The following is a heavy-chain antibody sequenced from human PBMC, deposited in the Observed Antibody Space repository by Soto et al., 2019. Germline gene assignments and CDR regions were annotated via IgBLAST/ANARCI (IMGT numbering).Heavy chain of an antibody. V-gene: IGHV3-21*01. CDR2: ISSSSSYI. J-gene: IGHJ6*02. Sequence: PGGSLRLSCAASGFTFSSYSMNWVRQAPGKGLEWVSSISSSSSYIYYADSVKGRFTISRDNAKNSLYLQMNSLRAEDTAVYYCAREQPPDTRGTVYYYYGMDVWGQGTTVTVSS. CDR1: GFTFSSYS. D-gene: IGHD1-1*01. CDR3: AREQPPDTRGTVYYYYGMDV.